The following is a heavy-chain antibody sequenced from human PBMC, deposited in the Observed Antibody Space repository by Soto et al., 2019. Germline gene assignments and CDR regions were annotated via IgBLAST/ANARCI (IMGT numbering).Heavy chain of an antibody. CDR1: GFSFTGYY. CDR2: INAHSGGT. Sequence: ASVKVSCKASGFSFTGYYIHWLRQAPGQGLELMWWINAHSGGTEYAQKFQGRVTLTRDTSISTAYMTLSSLRSDDTAIYYCAKDLTRQLAYWLDPWGQGTLVTVYS. J-gene: IGHJ5*02. CDR3: AKDLTRQLAYWLDP. V-gene: IGHV1-2*02. D-gene: IGHD6-6*01.